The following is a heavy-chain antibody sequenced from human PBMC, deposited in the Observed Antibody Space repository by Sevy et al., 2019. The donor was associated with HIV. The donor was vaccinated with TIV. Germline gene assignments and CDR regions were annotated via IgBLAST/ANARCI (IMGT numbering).Heavy chain of an antibody. D-gene: IGHD2-2*02. CDR1: GFTFSSYA. J-gene: IGHJ4*02. CDR3: AKSSGLGFCSSTSCYKLFYPHYYFDY. CDR2: ISDSGGGT. V-gene: IGHV3-23*01. Sequence: GGSLRLSCAASGFTFSSYAMSWVRQAPGKGLEWVSVISDSGGGTYYADSVKGRFTISRDNPKNTLYLQMNSLRAEDTAVHYCAKSSGLGFCSSTSCYKLFYPHYYFDYWGQGTLVTVSS.